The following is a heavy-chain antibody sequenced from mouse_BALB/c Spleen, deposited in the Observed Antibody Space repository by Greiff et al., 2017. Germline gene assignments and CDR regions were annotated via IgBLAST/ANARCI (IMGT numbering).Heavy chain of an antibody. V-gene: IGHV3-2*02. Sequence: ESGPGLVKPSQSLSLTCTVTGYSITSDYAWNWIRQFPGNKLEWMGYISYSGSTSYNPSLKSRISITRDTSKNQFFLQLNSVTTEDTATYYCARFYYDYVWFAYWGQGTLVAVSA. CDR3: ARFYYDYVWFAY. D-gene: IGHD2-4*01. CDR2: ISYSGST. J-gene: IGHJ3*01. CDR1: GYSITSDYA.